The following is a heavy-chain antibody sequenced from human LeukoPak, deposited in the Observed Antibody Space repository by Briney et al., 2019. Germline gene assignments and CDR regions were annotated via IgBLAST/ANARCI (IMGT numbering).Heavy chain of an antibody. CDR1: GFTFSSYS. Sequence: GGSLRLSCAASGFTFSSYSMNWVRQAPGKGLEWLAYISSSSSTIYSADSVKGRFTISRDNAKDSLYLQMNSLRAEDTAVYYCARGQSSGRYYVRGYFDYWGQGTLVTVSS. V-gene: IGHV3-48*01. D-gene: IGHD1-26*01. J-gene: IGHJ4*02. CDR2: ISSSSSTI. CDR3: ARGQSSGRYYVRGYFDY.